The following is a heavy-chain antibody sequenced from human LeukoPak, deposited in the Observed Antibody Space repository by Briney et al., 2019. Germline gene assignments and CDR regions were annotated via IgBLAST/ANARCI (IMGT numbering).Heavy chain of an antibody. V-gene: IGHV3-30*04. CDR1: GFTFSSYA. CDR3: ARTPAAMFVQNWFDP. J-gene: IGHJ5*02. CDR2: ISYDGSNK. D-gene: IGHD2-2*01. Sequence: GGSLRPSCAASGFTFSSYAMHWVRQAPGKGLEWVAVISYDGSNKYYADSVKGRFTISRDNSKNTLYLQMNSLRAEDTAVYYCARTPAAMFVQNWFDPWGQGTLVTVSS.